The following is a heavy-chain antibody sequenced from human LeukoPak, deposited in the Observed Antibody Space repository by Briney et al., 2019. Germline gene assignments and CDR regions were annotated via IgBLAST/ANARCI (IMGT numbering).Heavy chain of an antibody. CDR1: RVFISVGDYS. CDR2: IYHSGST. Sequence: SQSVALTCAVWRVFISVGDYSGNWSRQPPGWGVERIGHIYHSGSTYYNPSLKSRINISVDRSKTQFSLKLTSVTAADTAVYYCARALGYYGSGIAYFDYWGHGTLVTVSS. D-gene: IGHD3-10*01. J-gene: IGHJ4*01. CDR3: ARALGYYGSGIAYFDY. V-gene: IGHV4-30-2*01.